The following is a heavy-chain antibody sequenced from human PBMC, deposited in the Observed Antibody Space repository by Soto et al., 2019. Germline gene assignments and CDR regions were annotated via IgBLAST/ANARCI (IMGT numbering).Heavy chain of an antibody. CDR2: IWYDGSNK. V-gene: IGHV3-33*01. CDR3: AREKGYYYYGMDV. J-gene: IGHJ6*02. Sequence: HPGGSLSLSCAASGFTFSSYGMHWVRQAPGKGLEWVAVIWYDGSNKYYADSVKGRFTISRDNSKNTLYLQMNSLRAEDTAVYYCAREKGYYYYGMDVWGQGTTVTVSS. CDR1: GFTFSSYG.